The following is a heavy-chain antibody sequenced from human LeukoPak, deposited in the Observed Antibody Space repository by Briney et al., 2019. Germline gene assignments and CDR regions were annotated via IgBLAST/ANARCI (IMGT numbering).Heavy chain of an antibody. CDR1: GFTFSSYW. CDR3: AREGIVVVTDPYWYFDL. D-gene: IGHD2-21*02. J-gene: IGHJ2*01. Sequence: GGSLRLSCAASGFTFSSYWMSWVRQAPGKGLEWVANIKQDGSEKFYVDSVKGRFTISRENAKNSLYLKMNSLRAEDTAVYYCAREGIVVVTDPYWYFDLWGRGTLVTVSS. CDR2: IKQDGSEK. V-gene: IGHV3-7*05.